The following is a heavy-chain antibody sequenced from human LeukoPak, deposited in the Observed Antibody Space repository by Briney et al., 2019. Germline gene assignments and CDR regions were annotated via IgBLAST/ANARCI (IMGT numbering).Heavy chain of an antibody. CDR3: ARMYYYGSGSTTVFDY. D-gene: IGHD3-10*01. J-gene: IGHJ4*02. CDR1: GFTFSGSA. CDR2: IRSKANSYAT. V-gene: IGHV3-73*01. Sequence: GGSLRLSCAASGFTFSGSAMHWVRQASGKGLEWVGRIRSKANSYATAYAASVKGRFTISRDNSKNTLYLQMNSLRAEDTAVYYCARMYYYGSGSTTVFDYWGQGTLVTVSS.